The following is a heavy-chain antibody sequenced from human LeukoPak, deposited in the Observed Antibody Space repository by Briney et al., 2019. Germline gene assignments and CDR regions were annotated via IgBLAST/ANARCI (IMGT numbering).Heavy chain of an antibody. V-gene: IGHV1-2*02. J-gene: IGHJ5*02. D-gene: IGHD4-17*01. Sequence: GASVNVSCKASGYTFTDYYIHWVRQAPGQGLECMGWINPKSGGTKYAQKFQGRVAMTRDTSFSTAYMELNRLRSEDTAVYYCARGLKGDYVAPLNWFDPWGQGTLVTVSS. CDR1: GYTFTDYY. CDR2: INPKSGGT. CDR3: ARGLKGDYVAPLNWFDP.